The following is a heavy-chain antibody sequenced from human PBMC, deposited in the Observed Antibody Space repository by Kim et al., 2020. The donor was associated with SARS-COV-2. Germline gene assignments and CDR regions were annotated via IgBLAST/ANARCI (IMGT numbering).Heavy chain of an antibody. CDR2: RGGGK. D-gene: IGHD3-16*01. CDR3: SRGVGDY. Sequence: RGGGKFTTESGKGRFTISRDNSKNMLYLQMDSLRVEDTAIYYCSRGVGDYWGQGTQVTVSS. J-gene: IGHJ4*02. V-gene: IGHV3-53*01.